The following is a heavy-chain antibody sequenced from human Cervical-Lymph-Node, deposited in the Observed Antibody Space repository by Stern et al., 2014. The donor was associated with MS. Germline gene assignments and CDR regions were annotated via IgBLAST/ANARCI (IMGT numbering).Heavy chain of an antibody. Sequence: VQLEESGGGVAQPGRSLRLSCAASGFTFSLSGMHWVRQAPGKWLDWVAVISYDGIDKYDGDSVKGRFTISRDNSKNTVYLQMNSLRAEDTAVYYCANAAALSCRSPSCYKAFEYWGQGILVTVSS. J-gene: IGHJ4*02. CDR2: ISYDGIDK. V-gene: IGHV3-30*18. CDR3: ANAAALSCRSPSCYKAFEY. D-gene: IGHD2-2*02. CDR1: GFTFSLSG.